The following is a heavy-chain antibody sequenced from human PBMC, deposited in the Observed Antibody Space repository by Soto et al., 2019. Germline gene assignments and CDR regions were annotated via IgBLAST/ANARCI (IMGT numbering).Heavy chain of an antibody. CDR2: ISAYNGNT. D-gene: IGHD6-19*01. Sequence: QVQLVQSGAEVKKPGASVKVSCKASGYTFTSYGISWVRQAPGQGLEWMGWISAYNGNTNYAQKLQGRVTMTTDTATSTAYMGLRSLRSDDTAVYYCAREGSSGWYGWAGHYFDYWGQGTLVTVSS. J-gene: IGHJ4*02. V-gene: IGHV1-18*01. CDR3: AREGSSGWYGWAGHYFDY. CDR1: GYTFTSYG.